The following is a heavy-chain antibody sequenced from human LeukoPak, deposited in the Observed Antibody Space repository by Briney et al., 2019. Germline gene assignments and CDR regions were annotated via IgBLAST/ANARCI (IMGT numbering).Heavy chain of an antibody. CDR1: GGSISSYY. CDR2: IYYSGST. CDR3: ARHPPTIHYGTDV. D-gene: IGHD5-24*01. V-gene: IGHV4-59*08. Sequence: PSGTLSLTCTVSGGSISSYYWSWIRQPPGKGLEWIGYIYYSGSTNYNPSLKSRVTISVDTSKNQFSLKLSSVTAADTAVYYCARHPPTIHYGTDVWGQGTTVTVSS. J-gene: IGHJ6*02.